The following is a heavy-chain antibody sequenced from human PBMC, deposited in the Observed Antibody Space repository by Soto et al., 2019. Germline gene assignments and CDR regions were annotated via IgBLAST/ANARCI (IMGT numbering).Heavy chain of an antibody. D-gene: IGHD6-19*01. V-gene: IGHV4-39*01. CDR3: ARRSSPYGMDV. CDR1: GGSISSSSYY. Sequence: KASETLSLTCTVSGGSISSSSYYWGWIRQPPGKGLEWIGSIYYSGSTYYNPSLKSRVTISVDTSKNQFSLKLSSVTAADTAVYYCARRSSPYGMDVWGQGTTVTVSS. CDR2: IYYSGST. J-gene: IGHJ6*02.